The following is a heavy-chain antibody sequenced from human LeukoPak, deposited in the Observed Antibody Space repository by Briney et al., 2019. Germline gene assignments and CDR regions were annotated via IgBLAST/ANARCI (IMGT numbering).Heavy chain of an antibody. J-gene: IGHJ4*02. Sequence: GGSLRLSCAASGFTFSNYWMNWVRQAPGKGLEWVSAISGSGGSTYYADSVKGRFTISRDNSKNTLYLQMNSLRAEDTAVYYCAKLESSSGWYGGFDCWGQGTLVTVSS. D-gene: IGHD6-19*01. CDR1: GFTFSNYW. CDR3: AKLESSSGWYGGFDC. V-gene: IGHV3-23*01. CDR2: ISGSGGST.